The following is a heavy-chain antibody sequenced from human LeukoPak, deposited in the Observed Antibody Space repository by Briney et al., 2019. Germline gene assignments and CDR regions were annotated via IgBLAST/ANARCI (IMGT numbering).Heavy chain of an antibody. CDR3: ARNTGYMYGEFDY. D-gene: IGHD5-18*01. CDR2: IYLGDSDT. J-gene: IGHJ4*02. Sequence: GESLKISCKGSGYSFTNHWIGWVRQMPGKGLEWMGMIYLGDSDTRYSPSFQGQVTISADKSISTAFLQWTSLKASDTAMYYCARNTGYMYGEFDYWGQGTLVTVSS. V-gene: IGHV5-51*01. CDR1: GYSFTNHW.